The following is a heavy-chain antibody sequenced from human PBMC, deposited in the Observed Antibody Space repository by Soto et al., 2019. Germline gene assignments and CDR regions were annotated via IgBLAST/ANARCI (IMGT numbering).Heavy chain of an antibody. CDR3: ARQRLKRCSSTSCYGEGPFDY. J-gene: IGHJ4*02. CDR1: GGSISSYY. D-gene: IGHD2-2*01. V-gene: IGHV4-59*08. Sequence: SETLSLTCTVSGGSISSYYWSWIRQPPGKGLEWIGYIYYSGSTNYNPSLKSRVTISVDTSKNQFSLKLSSVTAADTAVYYCARQRLKRCSSTSCYGEGPFDYWGQGTLVTVSS. CDR2: IYYSGST.